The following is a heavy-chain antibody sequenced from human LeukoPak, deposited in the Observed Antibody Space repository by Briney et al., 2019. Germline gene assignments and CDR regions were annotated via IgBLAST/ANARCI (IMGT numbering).Heavy chain of an antibody. CDR2: ISGSATEP. Sequence: GGSLRLSCAASGFTFSSYAMSWVRQAPGKGLEWVSSISGSATEPHYADSVGGRFTISRDNSRNTLYLHMNSLRAEDTAVYYCAKAQHGYTNSPFDYWGQGTVVTVSS. CDR3: AKAQHGYTNSPFDY. V-gene: IGHV3-23*01. CDR1: GFTFSSYA. D-gene: IGHD6-6*01. J-gene: IGHJ4*02.